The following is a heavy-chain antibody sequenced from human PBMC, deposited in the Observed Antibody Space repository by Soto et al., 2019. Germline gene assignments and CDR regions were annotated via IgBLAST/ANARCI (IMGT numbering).Heavy chain of an antibody. CDR2: IYYSGST. D-gene: IGHD3-10*01. V-gene: IGHV4-31*03. Sequence: QLQLQESGPGLVKPSQTLSLTCTVSGGSISSGGYYWSWILQHPGKGLEWIGYIYYSGSTYYNPSLKSRVNISVDTSKNQFSLKLSSVTAADTAVYYCARTLMVRGVIIPWYFDYWGQGTLVTVSS. J-gene: IGHJ4*02. CDR3: ARTLMVRGVIIPWYFDY. CDR1: GGSISSGGYY.